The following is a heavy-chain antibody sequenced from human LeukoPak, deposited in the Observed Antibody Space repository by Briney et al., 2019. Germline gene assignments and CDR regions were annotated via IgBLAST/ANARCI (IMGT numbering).Heavy chain of an antibody. CDR1: GFTFSSHW. D-gene: IGHD3-9*01. CDR2: IKHDVSEK. Sequence: SGGSLRLSCAGSGFTFSSHWMTWVRQTPGKGLEWVASIKHDVSEKNYVDSVKGRFTISRDNAKNSLYVEMNNLRGEDTAVYYCARDNFDWRPLDCWGQGTLVTVSS. CDR3: ARDNFDWRPLDC. J-gene: IGHJ4*02. V-gene: IGHV3-7*03.